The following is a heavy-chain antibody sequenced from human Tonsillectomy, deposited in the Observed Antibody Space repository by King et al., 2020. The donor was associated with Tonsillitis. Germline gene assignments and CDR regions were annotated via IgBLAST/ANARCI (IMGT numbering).Heavy chain of an antibody. J-gene: IGHJ6*02. CDR1: GFTFTTYW. V-gene: IGHV3-7*03. CDR2: IKQDGSEK. CDR3: ARGRPYNEISLYSYYGMDV. D-gene: IGHD1-14*01. Sequence: VQLVESGGGLVQPGGSLGLSCAASGFTFTTYWMTWVRQAPGKGLEWVANIKQDGSEKYYVDSVRGRFTISRDNAKNALYLQMDSLRAEDTAVYYCARGRPYNEISLYSYYGMDVWGQGTTVTVSS.